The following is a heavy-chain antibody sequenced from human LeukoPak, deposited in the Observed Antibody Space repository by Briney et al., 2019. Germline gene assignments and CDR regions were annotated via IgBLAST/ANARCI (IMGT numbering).Heavy chain of an antibody. J-gene: IGHJ4*02. V-gene: IGHV3-7*03. Sequence: GGSLRLSCAASGFTFSSYWMSWVRQAPGKGLEWVANIKQDGSEKYYVDSVKGRFTISRDNAKNSLYLQMNSLRAEDTAVYYCAKDRGITMVRGVIGYFDYWGQGTLVTVSS. D-gene: IGHD3-10*01. CDR2: IKQDGSEK. CDR1: GFTFSSYW. CDR3: AKDRGITMVRGVIGYFDY.